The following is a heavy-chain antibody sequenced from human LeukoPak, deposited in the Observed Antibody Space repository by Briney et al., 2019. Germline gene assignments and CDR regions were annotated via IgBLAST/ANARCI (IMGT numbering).Heavy chain of an antibody. CDR1: GGSISSGDYY. CDR2: IYYSGST. CDR3: ARDRGSGSYDFDY. V-gene: IGHV4-30-4*02. J-gene: IGHJ4*02. D-gene: IGHD1-26*01. Sequence: PSETLSLTCTVSGGSISSGDYYWSWIRQPPGKGLEWIGYIYYSGSTSYNPSLKSRVTILVDTSKNQFSLKLSSVTAADTAVYYCARDRGSGSYDFDYWGQGTLVTVSS.